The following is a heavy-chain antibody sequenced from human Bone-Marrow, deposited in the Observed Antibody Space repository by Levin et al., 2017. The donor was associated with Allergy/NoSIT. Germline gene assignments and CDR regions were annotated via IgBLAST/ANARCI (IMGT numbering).Heavy chain of an antibody. V-gene: IGHV3-30*18. CDR1: GFTFSDYF. J-gene: IGHJ4*01. D-gene: IGHD3-3*01. CDR2: ISKDETNK. CDR3: AKVAYYDARIDN. Sequence: QTGGSLRLSCAASGFTFSDYFMHWVRQAPGKGLEWLAVISKDETNKYYGDSVKGRFTISRDNSKKTVYLQMNSLRREDTAVYYCAKVAYYDARIDNWGHGTLVIVSS.